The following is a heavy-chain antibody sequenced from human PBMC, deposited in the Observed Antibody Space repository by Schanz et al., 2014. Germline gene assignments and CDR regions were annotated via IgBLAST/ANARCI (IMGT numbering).Heavy chain of an antibody. D-gene: IGHD1-1*01. Sequence: DVQLLESGGGLVQPGGSLRLSCAASGFTLSNSDMHWVRQGTGKGLQWVSTIGYLGDTYYPDSVKGRFTVSRDSGQNSLYLQMNSLRAGDTAVYYCARGTDWNLHYWGQGALVTVSS. V-gene: IGHV3-13*01. J-gene: IGHJ4*02. CDR2: IGYLGDT. CDR3: ARGTDWNLHY. CDR1: GFTLSNSD.